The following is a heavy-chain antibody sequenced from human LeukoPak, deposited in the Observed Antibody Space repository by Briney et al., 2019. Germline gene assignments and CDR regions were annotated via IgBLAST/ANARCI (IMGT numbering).Heavy chain of an antibody. D-gene: IGHD5-24*01. Sequence: WGSLRLSCAASGFTFSSYAMSWVRQAPGKGLEWVSPISGSGGSTSYADSVKGRFTISRDNSKNTLYLQMDSLRAEDTAVYYCAKGLERWLQSPFDSWGQGTLVTVSS. CDR2: ISGSGGST. CDR3: AKGLERWLQSPFDS. V-gene: IGHV3-23*01. CDR1: GFTFSSYA. J-gene: IGHJ4*02.